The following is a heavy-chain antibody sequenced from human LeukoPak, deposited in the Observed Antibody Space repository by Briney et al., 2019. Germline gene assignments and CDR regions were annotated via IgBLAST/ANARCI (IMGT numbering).Heavy chain of an antibody. CDR2: IYYSGSI. J-gene: IGHJ6*02. Sequence: PSETLSLTCTDPGDSISSYYWSWVRQPPGKGLEWMGYIYYSGSINYNPSLQRRVTISLATSKNQFPRIWNSITSADRAGFCFAGHPLNGSSGWYYYYGMDVWGQGTTVSVSS. D-gene: IGHD6-19*01. V-gene: IGHV4-59*08. CDR1: GDSISSYY. CDR3: AGHPLNGSSGWYYYYGMDV.